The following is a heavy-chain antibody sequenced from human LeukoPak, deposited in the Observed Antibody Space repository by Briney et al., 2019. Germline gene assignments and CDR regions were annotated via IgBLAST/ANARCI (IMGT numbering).Heavy chain of an antibody. V-gene: IGHV4-38-2*01. Sequence: SETLSLTCAVSGYSISSGYYWRWIRQPPGKGLEWIGSIYHSGSTYYNPSLKSRVTISVDTSKNQFSLKLSSVTAADTAVYYCARGGTGNWFDPWGQGTLVTVSS. CDR2: IYHSGST. CDR3: ARGGTGNWFDP. CDR1: GYSISSGYY. D-gene: IGHD1-1*01. J-gene: IGHJ5*02.